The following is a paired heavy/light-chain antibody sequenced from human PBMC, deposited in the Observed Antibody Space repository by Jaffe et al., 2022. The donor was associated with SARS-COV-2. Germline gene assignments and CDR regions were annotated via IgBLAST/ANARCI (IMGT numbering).Light chain of an antibody. CDR3: MQGTHWPFT. CDR1: QSLVYSDGNTY. CDR2: TVS. Sequence: DVVMTQSPLSLPVTLGQPASISCRSSQSLVYSDGNTYLTWFQQRPGQSPRRLIYTVSNRDSGVPDRFSGSGSGTDFTLKISRVEAEDVGVYYCMQGTHWPFTFGPGTTVDIK. J-gene: IGKJ3*01. V-gene: IGKV2-30*01.
Heavy chain of an antibody. Sequence: QVQLVESGGGLVKPGGSLRLACAASGFSFSDHYMTWLRQAPGKGLELISYISGGEDIIYYADSVKGRFTISRDNAKNSVYLQMNSLRAEDTAVYYCARGGRAPGYWGQGTLVTVSS. J-gene: IGHJ4*02. CDR3: ARGGRAPGY. CDR2: ISGGEDII. V-gene: IGHV3-11*01. CDR1: GFSFSDHY.